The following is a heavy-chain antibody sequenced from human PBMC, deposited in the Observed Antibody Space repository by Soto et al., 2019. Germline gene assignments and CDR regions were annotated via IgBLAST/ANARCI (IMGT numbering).Heavy chain of an antibody. J-gene: IGHJ6*02. V-gene: IGHV1-18*01. CDR3: AREGLAPYYYYVLDV. Sequence: QVQVVQSGDEVKKPGASVKVSCKASGYTFTNYGFSWVRQAPGQGLEWMGWISGYNGNTKYAEKFQGRVTMTTDTSTTTAFMQPRCLRSDDPVVSYCAREGLAPYYYYVLDVWGQGTAVTVSS. CDR1: GYTFTNYG. CDR2: ISGYNGNT.